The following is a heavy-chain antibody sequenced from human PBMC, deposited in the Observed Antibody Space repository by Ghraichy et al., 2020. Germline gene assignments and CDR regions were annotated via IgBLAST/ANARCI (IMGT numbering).Heavy chain of an antibody. CDR2: ISGSGGSR. J-gene: IGHJ6*03. CDR3: ARGDGSGSYYVIAYYYMAV. CDR1: GFTFNDYA. Sequence: GGSLRLSCTASGFTFNDYAMTWVRQAPGKGLEWVAGISGSGGSRYYGDSVKGRFTVSRDNSKNTLDLQMHSLRTEDTAVYYCARGDGSGSYYVIAYYYMAVWGKGTTVTVSS. D-gene: IGHD3-10*01. V-gene: IGHV3-23*01.